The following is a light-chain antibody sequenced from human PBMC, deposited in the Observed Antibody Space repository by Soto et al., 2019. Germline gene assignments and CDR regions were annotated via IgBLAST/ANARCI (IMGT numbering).Light chain of an antibody. J-gene: IGLJ3*02. CDR2: EVS. Sequence: QSALTQPPSASRSPGQSVTISCTGTSSDVGGYNYVSWYQHHPGKAPKLMIYEVSKRPSGVPDRFSGSKSGNTASLTVSGLQAEDEADYHCTAGSNDVWVFGGGTQLTVL. CDR1: SSDVGGYNY. V-gene: IGLV2-8*01. CDR3: TAGSNDVWV.